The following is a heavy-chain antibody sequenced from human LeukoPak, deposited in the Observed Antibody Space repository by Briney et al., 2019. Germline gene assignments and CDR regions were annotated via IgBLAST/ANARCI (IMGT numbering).Heavy chain of an antibody. CDR2: ISSSGGTT. D-gene: IGHD4-17*01. CDR1: GFTFSSYA. V-gene: IGHV3-23*01. J-gene: IGHJ4*02. CDR3: AKNGDYTRYFDY. Sequence: GGSLRLSCAASGFTFSSYAMSWVRQAPGKGLEWVSVISSSGGTTYYADFVKGRFTISRDNSKNTLYLQMNSLRAEDTAIYYCAKNGDYTRYFDYWGQGTLVTVSS.